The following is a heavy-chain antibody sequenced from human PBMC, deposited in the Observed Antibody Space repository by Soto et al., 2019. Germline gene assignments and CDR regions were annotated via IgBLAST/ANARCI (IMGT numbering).Heavy chain of an antibody. CDR2: INHSGST. CDR3: AMGCTNGVCYADYHNGLDV. J-gene: IGHJ6*02. V-gene: IGHV4-34*01. D-gene: IGHD2-8*01. Sequence: SETQSLTYTVYGGYFSSYYWRWIRQPPGKGLEWIGEINHSGSTNYNPSLKSRVTISVDTSKNQFSLKLSSVTAADTAVYYCAMGCTNGVCYADYHNGLDVWGQGTAVTVFS. CDR1: GGYFSSYY.